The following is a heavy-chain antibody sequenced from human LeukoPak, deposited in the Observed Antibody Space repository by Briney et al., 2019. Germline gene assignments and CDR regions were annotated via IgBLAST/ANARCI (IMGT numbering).Heavy chain of an antibody. V-gene: IGHV3-30-3*01. CDR2: ISYDGSNE. D-gene: IGHD3-10*01. CDR3: ARVGYYDSGLFSYIDY. Sequence: PGGSLRLPCAASGFTFSGYAMHWVRQAPGKGLEWVAVISYDGSNEYYADSVKGRFTISRDNSKNTLYLQMNSLSVEDTAVYYCARVGYYDSGLFSYIDYSGQGCLVTVSS. J-gene: IGHJ4*02. CDR1: GFTFSGYA.